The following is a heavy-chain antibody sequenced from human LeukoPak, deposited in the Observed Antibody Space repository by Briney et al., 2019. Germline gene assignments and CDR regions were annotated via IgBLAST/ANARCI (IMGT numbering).Heavy chain of an antibody. V-gene: IGHV1-18*01. CDR3: ARYCSSTSCYAAATNWFDP. J-gene: IGHJ5*02. D-gene: IGHD2-2*01. CDR1: GYTFTSYG. CDR2: ISAYNGNT. Sequence: ASVKVSCKASGYTFTSYGISWVRQAPGQGLEWMGWISAYNGNTNYAQKLQGRVTMTTDTSTSTAYMELRSLRSDDTAVYYCARYCSSTSCYAAATNWFDPWGQGTLATVSS.